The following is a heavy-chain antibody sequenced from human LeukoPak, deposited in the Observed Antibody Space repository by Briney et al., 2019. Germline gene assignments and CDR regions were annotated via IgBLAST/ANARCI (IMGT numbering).Heavy chain of an antibody. CDR3: ARWRFGANWFDP. CDR2: INPNSGGT. CDR1: GYTFTSYY. V-gene: IGHV1-2*02. J-gene: IGHJ5*02. D-gene: IGHD3-10*01. Sequence: ASVKVSCKASGYTFTSYYMHWVRQAPGQGLEWMGWINPNSGGTNYAQKFQGRVTMTRGTSISTAYMELSRLRSDDTAVYYCARWRFGANWFDPWGQGTLVTVSS.